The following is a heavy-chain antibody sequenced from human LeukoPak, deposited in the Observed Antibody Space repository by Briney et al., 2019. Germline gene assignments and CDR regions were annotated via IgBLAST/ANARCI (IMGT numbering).Heavy chain of an antibody. Sequence: GGSLRLSCAASGFTVSSNYMTWVRQAPGKGLEWVAVISYDGSNKYYADSVKGRFTISRDNSKNTLYLQMNSLRAEDTAVYYCAKDSSRADYSSGWYGGDYWGQGTLVTVSS. CDR3: AKDSSRADYSSGWYGGDY. V-gene: IGHV3-30*18. D-gene: IGHD6-19*01. CDR1: GFTVSSNY. CDR2: ISYDGSNK. J-gene: IGHJ4*02.